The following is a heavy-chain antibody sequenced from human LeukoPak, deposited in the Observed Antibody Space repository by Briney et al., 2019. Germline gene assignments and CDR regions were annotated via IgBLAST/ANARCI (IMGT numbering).Heavy chain of an antibody. Sequence: ASVKVSCKASGYTFTGYYMHWVRQAPGQGLEWMGWINPNSGGTNYAQKFQGRVTMTRDTSISTAYMELSRRRSDDTAVYYCARDGYSSSWPLHYYYYMDVWGKGATVTVSS. CDR2: INPNSGGT. CDR1: GYTFTGYY. V-gene: IGHV1-2*02. D-gene: IGHD6-13*01. J-gene: IGHJ6*03. CDR3: ARDGYSSSWPLHYYYYMDV.